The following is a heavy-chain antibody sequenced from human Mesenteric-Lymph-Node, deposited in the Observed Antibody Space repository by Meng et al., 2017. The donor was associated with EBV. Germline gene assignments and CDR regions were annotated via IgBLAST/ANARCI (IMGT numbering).Heavy chain of an antibody. CDR2: ISYSGST. J-gene: IGHJ4*02. D-gene: IGHD3-22*01. CDR1: GGSISSGDYY. V-gene: IGHV4-30-4*01. CDR3: ARTHFYDSSNYGFDY. Sequence: VQLQELGPGLVKPSQTLSLTCTVSGGSISSGDYYWSWIRQPPGKGLEWIGYISYSGSTYYNPSPKSRVTISVDTSKNQFSLKLSSVTAADTAVYYCARTHFYDSSNYGFDYWGQGTLVTVSS.